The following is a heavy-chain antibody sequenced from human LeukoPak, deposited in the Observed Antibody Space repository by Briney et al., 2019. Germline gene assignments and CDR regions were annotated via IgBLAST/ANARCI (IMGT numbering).Heavy chain of an antibody. J-gene: IGHJ4*02. V-gene: IGHV1-58*02. Sequence: SVKVSCKTSGFTFSNSAMQWVRQARGQRLEWIGWIIVGSGRTHYAQNLQERITITRDMSTNTAYMELSSLRSEDTAVYYCAAELYSGTYGRCCSFAFWGQGTQVTVSS. CDR3: AAELYSGTYGRCCSFAF. CDR2: IIVGSGRT. D-gene: IGHD1-26*01. CDR1: GFTFSNSA.